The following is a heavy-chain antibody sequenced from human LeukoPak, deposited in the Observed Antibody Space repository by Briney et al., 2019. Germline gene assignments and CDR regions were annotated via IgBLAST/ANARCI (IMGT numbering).Heavy chain of an antibody. CDR2: IIPIFGTA. V-gene: IGHV1-69*05. CDR1: GGTFSSYA. Sequence: ASVKVSCKASGGTFSSYAISWVRQAPGQGLEWMGRIIPIFGTANYAQKFQSRVTITTDESTSTAYMELSSLRSEDTAVYYCARDMAVAETGSDYWGQGTLVTVSS. J-gene: IGHJ4*02. D-gene: IGHD6-19*01. CDR3: ARDMAVAETGSDY.